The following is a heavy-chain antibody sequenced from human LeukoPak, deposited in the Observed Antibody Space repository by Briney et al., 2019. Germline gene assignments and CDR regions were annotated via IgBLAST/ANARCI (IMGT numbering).Heavy chain of an antibody. J-gene: IGHJ4*02. V-gene: IGHV3-30*02. D-gene: IGHD6-6*01. CDR3: AKDGGPPSSSRLDY. CDR1: GFTFSSYG. CDR2: IRYDGSNK. Sequence: GGSLRLSCAASGFTFSSYGMHWVRQAPGKGLEWVAFIRYDGSNKYYADSVKGRFTISRDNSKNTLYLQMNSLRAEDTAVYYCAKDGGPPSSSRLDYWGQGTLVTVSS.